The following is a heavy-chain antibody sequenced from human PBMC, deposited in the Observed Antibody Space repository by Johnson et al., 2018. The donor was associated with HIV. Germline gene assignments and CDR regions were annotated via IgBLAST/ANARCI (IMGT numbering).Heavy chain of an antibody. Sequence: QVQLVESGGGVVQPGRSLRLSCAASGFTFSSYAMHWVRQAPGKGLEWVAVISYDGSYQYYADSAKGRFTISRDNSKNTLYLQMNSLRAGDTAVYYCAREARMRDAFDIWGQGTMVTVSS. CDR1: GFTFSSYA. V-gene: IGHV3-30*04. J-gene: IGHJ3*02. CDR3: AREARMRDAFDI. CDR2: ISYDGSYQ. D-gene: IGHD1-14*01.